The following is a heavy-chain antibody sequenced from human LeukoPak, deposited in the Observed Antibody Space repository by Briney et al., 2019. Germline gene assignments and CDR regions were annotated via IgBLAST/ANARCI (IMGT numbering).Heavy chain of an antibody. CDR1: GFTFSSYG. D-gene: IGHD1-26*01. CDR3: AKRGVGATSAFDI. V-gene: IGHV3-30*18. Sequence: GGSLRLSCAASGFTFSSYGMHWVRQAPGKGLEWVAVISYDGSNKYYADSVKGRFTISRDNSKNTLYLQMNSLRAEDTAVYYCAKRGVGATSAFDIWGQGTMVTVSS. J-gene: IGHJ3*02. CDR2: ISYDGSNK.